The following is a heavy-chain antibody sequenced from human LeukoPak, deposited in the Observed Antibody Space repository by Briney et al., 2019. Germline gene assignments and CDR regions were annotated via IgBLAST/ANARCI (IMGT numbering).Heavy chain of an antibody. Sequence: GGSLRLSCAASGFTFSNSGMSWVRQAPGKGPEWVSTTSGSDGSTYYADSVKGRFTISRDNSKNTLYLQMNSLRAEDTAVYYCTKRTSTLDDPWGQGTLVTVSS. J-gene: IGHJ5*02. CDR2: TSGSDGST. D-gene: IGHD1-1*01. CDR1: GFTFSNSG. V-gene: IGHV3-23*01. CDR3: TKRTSTLDDP.